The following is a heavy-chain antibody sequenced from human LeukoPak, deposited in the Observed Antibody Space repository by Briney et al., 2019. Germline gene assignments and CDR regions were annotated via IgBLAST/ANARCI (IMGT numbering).Heavy chain of an antibody. CDR3: ARDVVGSLDY. V-gene: IGHV3-7*01. D-gene: IGHD1-26*01. Sequence: GGSLRLSCAAPGFTFSTYWMAWVRQAPGKGLEWVANIKGDESARHQADSVKGRFTISRDNTQNSVYLQMNNLRGDDTAVYYCARDVVGSLDYWGQGTLVTVSS. CDR2: IKGDESAR. CDR1: GFTFSTYW. J-gene: IGHJ4*02.